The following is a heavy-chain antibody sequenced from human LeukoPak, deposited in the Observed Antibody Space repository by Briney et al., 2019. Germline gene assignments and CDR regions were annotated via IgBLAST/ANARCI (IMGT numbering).Heavy chain of an antibody. V-gene: IGHV3-33*01. J-gene: IGHJ4*02. Sequence: PGGSLRLSCAASGFTFSSHAMHWVRQAPGRGLEWVAVIWYDGSSQYYADSVKGRFTISRDNSKNTLYLQMNSLRVEDTVVYYCARDEGVVLVPSYYFDYWGQGTLVTVSS. CDR2: IWYDGSSQ. CDR1: GFTFSSHA. CDR3: ARDEGVVLVPSYYFDY. D-gene: IGHD3-3*01.